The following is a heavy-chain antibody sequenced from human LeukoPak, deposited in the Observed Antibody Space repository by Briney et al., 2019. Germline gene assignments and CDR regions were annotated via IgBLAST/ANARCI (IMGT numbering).Heavy chain of an antibody. CDR1: GYSLTELS. D-gene: IGHD2-2*01. CDR3: VSTGTPTYQLLSLGNWFDP. Sequence: ASVNVSCKVSGYSLTELSMHWVRQAPGKGLEWMGGFDPEDGETIYAQKFQGRVTMTEDTSTDTAYMELSSLRSEGTAVYYCVSTGTPTYQLLSLGNWFDPWGQGTLVTVSS. CDR2: FDPEDGET. J-gene: IGHJ5*02. V-gene: IGHV1-24*01.